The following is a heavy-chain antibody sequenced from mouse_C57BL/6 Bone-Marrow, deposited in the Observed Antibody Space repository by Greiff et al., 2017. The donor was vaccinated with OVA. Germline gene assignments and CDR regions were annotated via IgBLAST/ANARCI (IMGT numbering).Heavy chain of an antibody. J-gene: IGHJ2*01. CDR3: ARLGYYGSSFFDY. D-gene: IGHD1-1*01. CDR2: INPSSGYT. V-gene: IGHV1-7*01. CDR1: GYTFTSYW. Sequence: QVQLQQSGAELAKPGASVKLSCKASGYTFTSYWMHWVKQRPGQGLEWIGYINPSSGYTKYNQKFKDKAKLTAGKSSRKAYMQLSSLTYEDSAVYYCARLGYYGSSFFDYWGQGTTLTVSS.